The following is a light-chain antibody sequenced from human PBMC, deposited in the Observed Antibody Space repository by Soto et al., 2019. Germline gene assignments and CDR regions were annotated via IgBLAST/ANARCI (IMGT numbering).Light chain of an antibody. CDR1: NSDVGGYNF. CDR2: DVS. CDR3: SSYTSSSTLYV. J-gene: IGLJ1*01. Sequence: SVLPLPASVSGSPGQSIAISCPGNNSDVGGYNFVSWYQQHPGKAPKLMIYDVSNRPSGVSNRLSGSKSGNTASLTISGLQAEDEADYYCSSYTSSSTLYVFGTGTKVTVL. V-gene: IGLV2-14*01.